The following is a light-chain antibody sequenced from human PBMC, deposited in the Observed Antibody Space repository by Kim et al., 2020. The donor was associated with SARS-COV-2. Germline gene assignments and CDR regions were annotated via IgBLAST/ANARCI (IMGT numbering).Light chain of an antibody. J-gene: IGLJ1*01. CDR3: SSYTSSSTYV. V-gene: IGLV2-14*04. CDR2: DVS. Sequence: QSITISCTGTSSDVGGYKYVSWYQQHPGKAPKLMIYDVSKRPSGVSNRFSGSKSGNTASLTISGLQAEDEADYYCSSYTSSSTYVFGTGTKVTVL. CDR1: SSDVGGYKY.